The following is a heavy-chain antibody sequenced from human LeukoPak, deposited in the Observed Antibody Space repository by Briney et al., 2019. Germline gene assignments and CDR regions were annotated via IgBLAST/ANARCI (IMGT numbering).Heavy chain of an antibody. Sequence: GASVKLSCKASGYAFTSYIINWVRQAPGQGLEWKGWINGYSGHTDYAQRLQGRVTMTRDTSTRTASMELRSLRSDDTAVYYCVSEMGVWAFDIWGQGTLVTVSS. V-gene: IGHV1-18*01. CDR2: INGYSGHT. CDR1: GYAFTSYI. D-gene: IGHD3-10*01. J-gene: IGHJ3*02. CDR3: VSEMGVWAFDI.